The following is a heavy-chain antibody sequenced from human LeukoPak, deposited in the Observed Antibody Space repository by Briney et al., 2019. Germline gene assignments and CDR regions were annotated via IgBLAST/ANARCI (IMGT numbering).Heavy chain of an antibody. V-gene: IGHV4-61*01. J-gene: IGHJ3*02. D-gene: IGHD3-10*01. CDR3: ARPSRSISTAGAFDI. CDR2: IYYTGST. CDR1: GGSISSNYF. Sequence: SETLSLTCTVSGGSISSNYFWSWIRQPPGKGLEWIGYIYYTGSTNYNPSLKSRVTISVGTSKNQFSLKLSSVTAADTAVYYCARPSRSISTAGAFDIWGQGTMVTVSS.